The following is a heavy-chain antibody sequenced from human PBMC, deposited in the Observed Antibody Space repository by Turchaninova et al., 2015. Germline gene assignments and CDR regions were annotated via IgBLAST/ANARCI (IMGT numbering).Heavy chain of an antibody. V-gene: IGHV5-51*01. CDR3: ARSRLEHWGDDLGY. Sequence: EVRLVPSGAEVKKPGESLKISCPGSGYSFSNFWIAGVRQMPGKGLEWVGTIYPGDSNTRYGPSFQGQVTISADKSISTAYLQWSSLKASDTAMFYCARSRLEHWGDDLGYWGQGTLVTVSS. D-gene: IGHD1/OR15-1a*01. CDR1: GYSFSNFW. J-gene: IGHJ4*02. CDR2: IYPGDSNT.